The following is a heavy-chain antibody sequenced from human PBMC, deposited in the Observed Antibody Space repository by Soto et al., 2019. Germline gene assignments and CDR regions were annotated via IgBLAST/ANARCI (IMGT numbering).Heavy chain of an antibody. J-gene: IGHJ4*02. CDR3: AGGWFRSVPDY. Sequence: PGGSLRLSCAVSGFTFSMYAMTWVRQAPGKGLEWVSGISGSGGDTNYADSVKGRFTISRDNSKNTLYLQMSSLRAEDTAIYYCAGGWFRSVPDYWGQGTLVTVSS. CDR2: ISGSGGDT. CDR1: GFTFSMYA. D-gene: IGHD6-19*01. V-gene: IGHV3-23*01.